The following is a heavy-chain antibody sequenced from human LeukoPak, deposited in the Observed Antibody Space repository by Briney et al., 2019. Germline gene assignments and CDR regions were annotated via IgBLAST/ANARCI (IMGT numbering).Heavy chain of an antibody. V-gene: IGHV4-4*02. CDR2: IYRTGRT. J-gene: IGHJ3*02. Sequence: TSGTLSLTCAVSGDSTSNNYLWRWVRQFPGKGLEYIGEIYRTGRTNYNPSLKSRVTISIDKSENQFSLNLRSVTAADTAVYYCGRHDYGDSSAAFDIWGQGTMVTVSS. CDR3: GRHDYGDSSAAFDI. D-gene: IGHD4-17*01. CDR1: GDSTSNNYL.